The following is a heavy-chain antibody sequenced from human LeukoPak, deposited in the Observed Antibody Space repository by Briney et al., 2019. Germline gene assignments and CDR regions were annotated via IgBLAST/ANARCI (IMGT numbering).Heavy chain of an antibody. V-gene: IGHV3-15*01. J-gene: IGHJ4*02. Sequence: GGSLRLSCAASGFSFTNAWMTWVRQAPGKGLEWVGRIRSDSDGGTTDYAAPVKGRFTISRDDSKNTLYLQMNSLQTDDTGVYYCSTEMRWESDPFDYWGQGTLVTVFS. CDR1: GFSFTNAW. CDR2: IRSDSDGGTT. CDR3: STEMRWESDPFDY. D-gene: IGHD1-26*01.